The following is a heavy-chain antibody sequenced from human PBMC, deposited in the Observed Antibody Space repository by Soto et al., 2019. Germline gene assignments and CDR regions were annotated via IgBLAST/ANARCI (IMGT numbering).Heavy chain of an antibody. CDR3: ARRLNHAYYFDY. J-gene: IGHJ4*02. CDR1: GGSISSSSYY. CDR2: IYFIGNT. Sequence: ETLSLTCTVSGGSISSSSYYRGWIRQPPGKGLEWIGNIYFIGNTYYNPSLKSRVTISVDTSRNQFSLKLSFVTAPDTAVYYCARRLNHAYYFDYWGQGSLVTVSS. V-gene: IGHV4-39*01. D-gene: IGHD3-16*01.